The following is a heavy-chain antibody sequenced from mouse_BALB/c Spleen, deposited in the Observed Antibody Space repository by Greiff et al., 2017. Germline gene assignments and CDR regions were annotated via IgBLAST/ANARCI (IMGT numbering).Heavy chain of an antibody. D-gene: IGHD2-2*01. V-gene: IGHV1S135*01. CDR1: GYSFTDYN. CDR3: ARGGGGYGGYYFDY. Sequence: EVKLLESGPELVKPGASVKVSCKASGYSFTDYNMYWVKQSHGKSLEWIGYIDPYNGGTSYNQKFKGKATLTADKSSSTAYMQLSSLASEDSAVYYCARGGGGYGGYYFDYWGQGTTLTVSS. CDR2: IDPYNGGT. J-gene: IGHJ2*01.